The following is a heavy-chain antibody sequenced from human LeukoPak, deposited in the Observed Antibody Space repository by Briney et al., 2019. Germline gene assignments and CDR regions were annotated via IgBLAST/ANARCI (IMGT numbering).Heavy chain of an antibody. CDR3: ARGRGAGPALPYYYYGMDV. D-gene: IGHD1-26*01. V-gene: IGHV4-59*12. CDR2: IYYSGST. CDR1: GGSISSYY. J-gene: IGHJ6*02. Sequence: KASETLSLTCTVSGGSISSYYWSWIRQPPGKGLEWIGYIYYSGSTNYNPSLKSRVTISVDTSKNQFSLKLSSVTAADTAVYYCARGRGAGPALPYYYYGMDVWGQGTTVTVSS.